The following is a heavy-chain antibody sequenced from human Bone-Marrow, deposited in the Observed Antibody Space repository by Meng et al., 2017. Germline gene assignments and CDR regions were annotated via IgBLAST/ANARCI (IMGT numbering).Heavy chain of an antibody. D-gene: IGHD2-21*01. Sequence: GESLKFSCAASGFSFSGSWRNWVRPAPGKGLDWVASINRDGSEKHHVDSVKGRFTISRDNGKNSLYLQINSLRVEDTAVYYCARDVAYSAFDIWGQGTMVTVSS. CDR2: INRDGSEK. V-gene: IGHV3-7*01. CDR3: ARDVAYSAFDI. J-gene: IGHJ3*02. CDR1: GFSFSGSW.